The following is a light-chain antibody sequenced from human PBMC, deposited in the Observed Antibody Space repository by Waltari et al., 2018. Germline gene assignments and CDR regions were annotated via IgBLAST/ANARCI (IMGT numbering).Light chain of an antibody. V-gene: IGKV1-33*01. Sequence: DIQMTQSPSSLSASVGDRATITCQASQDIRTYLNWYQQRPGKAPKLLIYAASNLETGVPSRFSGSGSGTDFSFTISSLQPEDYASYYCQQYDSFPYTFGQGTTLEIK. J-gene: IGKJ2*01. CDR1: QDIRTY. CDR2: AAS. CDR3: QQYDSFPYT.